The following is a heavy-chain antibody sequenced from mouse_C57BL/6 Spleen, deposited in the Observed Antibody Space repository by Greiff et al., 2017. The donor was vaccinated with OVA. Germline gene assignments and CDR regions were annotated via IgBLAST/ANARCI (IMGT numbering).Heavy chain of an antibody. D-gene: IGHD2-2*01. CDR1: GYTFTDYN. CDR3: ARGHGYLYYFDY. J-gene: IGHJ2*01. Sequence: EVKLMESGPELVKPGASVKIPCKASGYTFTDYNMDWVKQSHGKSLEWIGDINPNNGGTIYNQKFKGKATLTVDKSSSTAYMELRSLTSEDTAVYYCARGHGYLYYFDYWGQGTTLTVSS. CDR2: INPNNGGT. V-gene: IGHV1-18*01.